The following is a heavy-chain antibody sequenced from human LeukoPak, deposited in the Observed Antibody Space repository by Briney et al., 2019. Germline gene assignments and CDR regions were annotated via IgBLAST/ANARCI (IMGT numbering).Heavy chain of an antibody. J-gene: IGHJ4*02. V-gene: IGHV3-23*01. Sequence: GGSLRLSCAASGFTFSSYAMSWVRQAPGKGLEWVSAISGSGGSTYYADSVKGRFTISRDNSKNTLYLQMNSLRAEDTAVYYCAKWGHYDFWSGYTVFDYWGQGTLVTVSS. CDR3: AKWGHYDFWSGYTVFDY. D-gene: IGHD3-3*01. CDR1: GFTFSSYA. CDR2: ISGSGGST.